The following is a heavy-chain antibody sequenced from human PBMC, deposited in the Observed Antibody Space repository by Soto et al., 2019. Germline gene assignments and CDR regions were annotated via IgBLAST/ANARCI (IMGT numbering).Heavy chain of an antibody. J-gene: IGHJ4*02. CDR3: AREYYGSGI. D-gene: IGHD3-10*01. CDR2: INSDGTIT. Sequence: VQLVESGGALIQPGGSLRISCAASGFTFSAYWMFWVRQAPGKGLVWLSRINSDGTITDYADSVRGRFTISRDNAENTLYLHLNSLRADDTAVYYCAREYYGSGIWGQGTLVTVSS. CDR1: GFTFSAYW. V-gene: IGHV3-74*01.